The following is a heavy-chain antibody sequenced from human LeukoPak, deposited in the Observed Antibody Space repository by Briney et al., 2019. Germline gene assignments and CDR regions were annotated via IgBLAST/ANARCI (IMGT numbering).Heavy chain of an antibody. Sequence: GGPLRLSCAASGFPFSNYAMPWVRQAPGKGLEWVSTISGSGDSTYYSDSVKGRFTISRDNSENTLYLQLNSLRAEDTAVYYCAKGGWGTVLDYWGQGTLVTVSP. D-gene: IGHD3-16*01. CDR2: ISGSGDST. J-gene: IGHJ4*02. CDR1: GFPFSNYA. V-gene: IGHV3-23*01. CDR3: AKGGWGTVLDY.